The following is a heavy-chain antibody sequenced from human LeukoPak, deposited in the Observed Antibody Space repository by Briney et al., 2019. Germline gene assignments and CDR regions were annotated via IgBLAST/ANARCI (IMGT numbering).Heavy chain of an antibody. D-gene: IGHD2-2*01. J-gene: IGHJ4*02. Sequence: SETLSLTCAVSGYSISSGYYWGWIRQPPGKGLEWIGGIYHSGSTYYNPSLKSRVTISVDTSKNQFSLKLSSVTAADTAVYYCARLGCSSTSCYSFDYWGQGTLVTVSS. CDR3: ARLGCSSTSCYSFDY. CDR2: IYHSGST. CDR1: GYSISSGYY. V-gene: IGHV4-38-2*01.